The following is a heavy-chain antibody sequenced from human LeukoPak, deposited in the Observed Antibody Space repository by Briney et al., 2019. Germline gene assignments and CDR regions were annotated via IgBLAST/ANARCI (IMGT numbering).Heavy chain of an antibody. CDR2: ITRGSIYT. CDR1: GFTFSNYN. J-gene: IGHJ6*03. CDR3: ARDPYNGSYGDDYYYYMDV. V-gene: IGHV3-21*01. D-gene: IGHD1-26*01. Sequence: PGGSLRLSCAASGFTFSNYNMNWVRQTPGKGLEWVSSITRGSIYTFYADSVKGRFTISRNNAKNSLSLQMNSLRAEDTAVYYCARDPYNGSYGDDYYYYMDVWGKGTTVTISS.